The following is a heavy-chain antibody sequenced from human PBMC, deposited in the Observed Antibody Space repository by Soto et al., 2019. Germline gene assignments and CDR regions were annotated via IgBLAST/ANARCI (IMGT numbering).Heavy chain of an antibody. CDR1: GFTFSSYA. D-gene: IGHD6-6*01. CDR3: AKFSATSVYDISSAPDY. V-gene: IGHV3-23*01. CDR2: VSGSGGST. Sequence: GGSLRLSCAASGFTFSSYAMSWVRQAPGKGLEWVSAVSGSGGSTFYADSVKGRFAISRDNSKKTLYLQMNSLRAEDTAVYYCAKFSATSVYDISSAPDYWGQGTLVTVSS. J-gene: IGHJ4*02.